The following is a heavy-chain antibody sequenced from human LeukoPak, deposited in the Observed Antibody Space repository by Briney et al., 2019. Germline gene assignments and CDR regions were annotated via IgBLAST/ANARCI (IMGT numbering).Heavy chain of an antibody. CDR3: ARDKRVAVAGTYIYYYYMDV. J-gene: IGHJ6*03. D-gene: IGHD6-19*01. CDR1: GGSISSYY. V-gene: IGHV4-4*07. Sequence: SETLSLTCTVSGGSISSYYWSWIRQPAGKGLEWIGRIYISGSGSTNYNPSLKSRVTMSVDTYMNQFSLKLSSVTAADTAVYYCARDKRVAVAGTYIYYYYMDVWGNGTTVTISS. CDR2: IYISGSGST.